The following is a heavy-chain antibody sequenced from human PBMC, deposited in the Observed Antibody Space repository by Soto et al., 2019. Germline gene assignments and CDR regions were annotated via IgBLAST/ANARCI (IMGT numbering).Heavy chain of an antibody. V-gene: IGHV1-3*01. D-gene: IGHD5-18*01. J-gene: IGHJ5*02. CDR2: INAGNGNT. CDR3: ARDPEYSYGNT. CDR1: GYTFTSYA. Sequence: ASVKVSCKASGYTFTSYAMNWVRQAPGQGLEWMGWINAGNGNTKYSQKFQGRVTITRDTSASTAYMELSSLRSEDTAVYYCARDPEYSYGNTWGQGTLVTVSS.